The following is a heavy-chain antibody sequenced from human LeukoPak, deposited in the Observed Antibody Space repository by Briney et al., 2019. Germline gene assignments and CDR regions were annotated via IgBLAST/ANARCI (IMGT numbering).Heavy chain of an antibody. D-gene: IGHD3-10*01. CDR1: GGSISSYY. CDR2: IYTSGST. V-gene: IGHV4-4*07. CDR3: ARDLRGYFGSGSYYSPEGYYYYMDV. Sequence: SETLSLTCTVSGGSISSYYWSWIRQPPGKGLEWIARIYTSGSTNYNPSLKSRVTMSLDTSKNQFSLRLSSVTAADTAVYYCARDLRGYFGSGSYYSPEGYYYYMDVWGKGTTVTVSS. J-gene: IGHJ6*03.